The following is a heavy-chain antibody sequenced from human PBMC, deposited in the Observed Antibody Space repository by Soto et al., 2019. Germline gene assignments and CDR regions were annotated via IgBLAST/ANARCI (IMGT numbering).Heavy chain of an antibody. Sequence: GESLKISCEGSGYRFTSYWIGWVRQMPGKGLEWMGIIHPGDSDTRYSPSFQGQVTISVDKSISTAYLQWSSLKASDTAMYYCATLKRGPYYFDNWAQGTRVTVSS. J-gene: IGHJ4*02. CDR2: IHPGDSDT. V-gene: IGHV5-51*01. CDR1: GYRFTSYW. D-gene: IGHD3-16*01. CDR3: ATLKRGPYYFDN.